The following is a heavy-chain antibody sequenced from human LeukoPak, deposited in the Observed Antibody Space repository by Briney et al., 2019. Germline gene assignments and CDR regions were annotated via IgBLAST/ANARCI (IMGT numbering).Heavy chain of an antibody. J-gene: IGHJ6*02. Sequence: PSETLSLTCTVSGGSISSGGYYWSWIRQHPGKGLEWIGYIYYSGSTYYNPSLKSRVTISVDTSKNQFSLKLSSVTAADTAVYYCARGAPYDILTGYYIYYYYYGMDVWGQGTTVTVSS. D-gene: IGHD3-9*01. CDR1: GGSISSGGYY. V-gene: IGHV4-31*03. CDR3: ARGAPYDILTGYYIYYYYYGMDV. CDR2: IYYSGST.